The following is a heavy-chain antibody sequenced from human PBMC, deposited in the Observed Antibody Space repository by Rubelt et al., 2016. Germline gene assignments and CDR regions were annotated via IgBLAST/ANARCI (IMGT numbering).Heavy chain of an antibody. CDR2: ISSSSSTI. Sequence: EVQLVESGGGLVQPGGSLRLSCAASGFTFSSYSMNWVRQAPGKGLEWVSYISSSSSTIYYADSVKGRFTISRDNAKKSRVLQMNSLREQETDVYDCARDQWNSGSNFYLDYWGQGTLVTVSS. D-gene: IGHD3-22*01. CDR3: ARDQWNSGSNFYLDY. CDR1: GFTFSSYS. V-gene: IGHV3-48*02. J-gene: IGHJ4*02.